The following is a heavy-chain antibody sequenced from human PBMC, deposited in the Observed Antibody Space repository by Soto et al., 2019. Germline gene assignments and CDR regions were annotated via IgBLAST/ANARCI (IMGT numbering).Heavy chain of an antibody. Sequence: EVQLLESGGGLVQPGGSLRLSCAASGFTFSNYAMSWVRQAPGKGLEWVSVISGSGGSTYYGNSVKGRFTISRDNSKNMLYLQVRSLRAEDAAIYYCAREYSSGWETLDYGVQGTLVTVSS. V-gene: IGHV3-23*01. J-gene: IGHJ4*02. CDR3: AREYSSGWETLDY. D-gene: IGHD6-19*01. CDR2: ISGSGGST. CDR1: GFTFSNYA.